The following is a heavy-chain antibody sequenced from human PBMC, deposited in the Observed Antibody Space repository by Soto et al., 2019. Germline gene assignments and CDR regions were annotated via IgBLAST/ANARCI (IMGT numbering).Heavy chain of an antibody. J-gene: IGHJ4*02. CDR1: GLTFSSYG. Sequence: PGGSLRLSCAASGLTFSSYGMHWVRQAPGKGREWVAVISYDGRNEYYADFAKGRITISRDNSKNTLYLQVNSLRAEDTAVYYCARGEGYGSSSFAYWGQGTLVTVSS. V-gene: IGHV3-30*03. CDR3: ARGEGYGSSSFAY. D-gene: IGHD2-2*01. CDR2: ISYDGRNE.